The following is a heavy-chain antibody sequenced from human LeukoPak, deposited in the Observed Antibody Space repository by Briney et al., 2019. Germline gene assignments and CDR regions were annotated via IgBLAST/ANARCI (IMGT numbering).Heavy chain of an antibody. CDR3: ARDLNV. J-gene: IGHJ4*02. Sequence: GGSLRLSCAASGFTVSSNYMSWVRQAPGKGPEWVSVTYVGGNTDSADFVKDRFTISTDDSKNTLYLHMNNLKAEDTAVYYCARDLNVWGQGTLVTVSS. CDR2: TYVGGNT. V-gene: IGHV3-66*01. CDR1: GFTVSSNY.